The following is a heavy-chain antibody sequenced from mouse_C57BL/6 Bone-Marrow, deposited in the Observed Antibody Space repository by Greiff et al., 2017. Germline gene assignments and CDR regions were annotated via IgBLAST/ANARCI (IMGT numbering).Heavy chain of an antibody. CDR2: IYPGSGST. D-gene: IGHD1-1*01. Sequence: QVQLQQPGAELVKPGASVKMSCKASGYTFTSYWLTWVKQRPGQGLEWIGDIYPGSGSTNYNEKFKSKATLTVDTSSSTAYMQLSSLTSEDSAVXYCARPIYYYGSRYFDVWGTGTTVTVSS. CDR3: ARPIYYYGSRYFDV. V-gene: IGHV1-55*01. J-gene: IGHJ1*03. CDR1: GYTFTSYW.